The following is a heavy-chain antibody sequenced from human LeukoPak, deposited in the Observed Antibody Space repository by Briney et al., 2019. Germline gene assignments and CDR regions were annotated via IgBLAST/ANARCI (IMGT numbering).Heavy chain of an antibody. CDR1: GGYISSSSYY. D-gene: IGHD2-21*01. CDR3: AGEDIIVDPFEF. CDR2: IYYSGST. J-gene: IGHJ4*02. Sequence: SEALSLTCTVPGGYISSSSYYWGWFRQAPGKELQWIGSIYYSGSTNYNPSLKSRVTISTDTSKNQFSLKLRSVTAADTAVYYCAGEDIIVDPFEFWGKGTLVTVSS. V-gene: IGHV4-39*07.